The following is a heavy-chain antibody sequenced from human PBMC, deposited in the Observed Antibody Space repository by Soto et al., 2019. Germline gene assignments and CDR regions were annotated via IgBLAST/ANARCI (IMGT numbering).Heavy chain of an antibody. D-gene: IGHD5-12*01. V-gene: IGHV3-66*01. J-gene: IGHJ3*02. CDR2: IYSGGST. CDR1: GFTVSSNY. CDR3: ARADGYRGGDAIDI. Sequence: GGSLRLSCAASGFTVSSNYMSWVRQAPGKGLEWVSVIYSGGSTYYADSVKGRFTISRDNSKNTLYLQMNSLRAEDTAVYYCARADGYRGGDAIDIWGQGTMVTVSS.